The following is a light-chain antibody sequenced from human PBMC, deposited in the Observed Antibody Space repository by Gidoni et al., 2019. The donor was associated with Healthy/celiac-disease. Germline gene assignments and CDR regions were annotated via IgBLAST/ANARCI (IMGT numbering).Light chain of an antibody. CDR2: SNN. V-gene: IGLV1-44*01. CDR3: APWDDSLNGVV. Sequence: QSVLTQPPSAPGTPGQRVTISCSGSSSNIGSNTVNWYQQLPGTAPKLLIYSNNQRPSGVPDRFSGSKSGTSASLAISGLRSEDEADYYCAPWDDSLNGVVFGGGTKLTVL. CDR1: SSNIGSNT. J-gene: IGLJ2*01.